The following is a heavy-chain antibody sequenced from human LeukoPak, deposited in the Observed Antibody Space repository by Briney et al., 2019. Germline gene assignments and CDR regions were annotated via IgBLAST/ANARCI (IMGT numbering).Heavy chain of an antibody. V-gene: IGHV3-11*01. CDR2: ISSSGSTI. CDR3: ASFQGYCSSTSCYSYYGMDV. J-gene: IGHJ6*02. D-gene: IGHD2-2*02. Sequence: GGSLRLSCAASGFTFSDYYMSWIRQAPGKGLERVSYISSSGSTIYYADSVKGRFTISRDNAKNSLYLQMNSLRAEDTAVYYCASFQGYCSSTSCYSYYGMDVWGQGTTVTVSS. CDR1: GFTFSDYY.